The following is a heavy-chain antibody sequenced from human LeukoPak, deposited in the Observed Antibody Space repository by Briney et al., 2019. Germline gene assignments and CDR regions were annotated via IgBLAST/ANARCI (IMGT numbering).Heavy chain of an antibody. V-gene: IGHV4-39*07. CDR1: GGSISSSSYY. CDR2: IYFSGST. J-gene: IGHJ4*02. D-gene: IGHD6-13*01. CDR3: AADLAAAGTVDY. Sequence: SETLSLTCTVSGGSISSSSYYWGWIRQPPGKGLEWIGSIYFSGSTYYNPSLKSRVTISVDTSKNQFSLKLSSVTAADTAVYYCAADLAAAGTVDYWGQGTLVTVSS.